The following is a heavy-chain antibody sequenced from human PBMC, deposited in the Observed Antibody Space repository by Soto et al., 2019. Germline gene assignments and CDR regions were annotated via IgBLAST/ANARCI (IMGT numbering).Heavy chain of an antibody. J-gene: IGHJ3*02. CDR3: AREGGYVVVTADDAFDI. CDR2: INAGNGNT. Sequence: ASVKVSCKASGYTFTSYAMHWVRQAPGQRFEWMGWINAGNGNTKYSQKFQGRVTITRDTSASTAYMELSSLRSEDTAVYYCAREGGYVVVTADDAFDIWGQGTMVTVSS. CDR1: GYTFTSYA. V-gene: IGHV1-3*01. D-gene: IGHD2-21*02.